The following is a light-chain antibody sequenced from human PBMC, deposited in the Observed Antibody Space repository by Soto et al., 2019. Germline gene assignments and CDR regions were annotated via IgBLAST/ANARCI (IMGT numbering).Light chain of an antibody. V-gene: IGLV2-14*03. J-gene: IGLJ1*01. CDR3: SSYTTSNTCQIV. Sequence: QSVLTQPGTVSGSPGESITISCTDTSSDVGGYNYVSWYQHHPDKAPNLMIYDVSNRPSGVSNRFSGAKSGNTAALTISGLQPEDEADYYFSSYTTSNTCQIVFGTGTKVTVL. CDR2: DVS. CDR1: SSDVGGYNY.